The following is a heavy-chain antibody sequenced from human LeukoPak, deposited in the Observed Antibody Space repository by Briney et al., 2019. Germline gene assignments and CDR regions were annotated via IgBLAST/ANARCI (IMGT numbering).Heavy chain of an antibody. V-gene: IGHV3-23*01. D-gene: IGHD5-18*01. Sequence: GGSLRLSCVASGFAFNYGMNWVRQAPGKGLEWVSTISGSGDATYYAKSVKGRFTISRDNSKNTLYLEMNNLRAEDTAVYYCGRGYSNGPAIDSWGQGTLVTVSS. CDR3: GRGYSNGPAIDS. CDR1: GFAFNYG. J-gene: IGHJ4*02. CDR2: ISGSGDAT.